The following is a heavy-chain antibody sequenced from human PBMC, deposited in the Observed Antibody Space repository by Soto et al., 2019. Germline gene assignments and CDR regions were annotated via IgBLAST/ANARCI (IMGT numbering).Heavy chain of an antibody. CDR1: GYTFTSYG. V-gene: IGHV1-18*01. CDR3: ARDPNPFDIVVVVAATPGAFDI. D-gene: IGHD2-15*01. J-gene: IGHJ3*02. CDR2: ISAYNGNT. Sequence: ASVKVSCKASGYTFTSYGISWVRQAPGQGLEWMGWISAYNGNTNYAQKLQGRVTMTTDTSTSTAYMELRSLRSDDTAVYYCARDPNPFDIVVVVAATPGAFDIWGQGTMVTVSS.